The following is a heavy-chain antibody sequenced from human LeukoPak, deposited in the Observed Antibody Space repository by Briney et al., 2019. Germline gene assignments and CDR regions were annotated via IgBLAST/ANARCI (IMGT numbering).Heavy chain of an antibody. CDR1: GGSMSNYH. Sequence: SETLSLSCTVSGGSMSNYHWTWIRQPPGEGLEWIGRIYTNGHANYSPSLRSRVTMSVDTSKNQFSLKVRFVTAADTAVYFCARDRVVVGSTASFFDYWGQGIRVTVSS. CDR2: IYTNGHA. V-gene: IGHV4-4*07. CDR3: ARDRVVVGSTASFFDY. J-gene: IGHJ4*02. D-gene: IGHD3-22*01.